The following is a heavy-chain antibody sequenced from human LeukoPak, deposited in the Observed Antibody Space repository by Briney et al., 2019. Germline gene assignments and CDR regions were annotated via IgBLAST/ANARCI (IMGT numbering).Heavy chain of an antibody. CDR1: GGSISSSSYY. CDR3: ARHIGPHYYYYMDV. V-gene: IGHV4-39*01. J-gene: IGHJ6*03. D-gene: IGHD1-26*01. Sequence: SETLSLTCTVSGGSISSSSYYWGWIRQPPGKGLEWIGSIYYSGSTYYNPSLKSRGTISVDTSKNQFSLKLSSVTAADTAVYYCARHIGPHYYYYMDVWGKGTTVTVSS. CDR2: IYYSGST.